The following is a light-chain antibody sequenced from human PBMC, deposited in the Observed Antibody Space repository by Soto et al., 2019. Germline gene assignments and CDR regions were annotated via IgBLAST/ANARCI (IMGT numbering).Light chain of an antibody. CDR2: KAS. J-gene: IGKJ1*01. Sequence: DITMKQSPSTVSGSVGDRVTIPCRASQTISSWLAWYQQKPGKAPKLLIYKASTLKSGVPSRFSGSGSGTEFTLTISSLQPDDLATYYCQHYNSYSEAFGQGTKVDI. CDR1: QTISSW. CDR3: QHYNSYSEA. V-gene: IGKV1-5*03.